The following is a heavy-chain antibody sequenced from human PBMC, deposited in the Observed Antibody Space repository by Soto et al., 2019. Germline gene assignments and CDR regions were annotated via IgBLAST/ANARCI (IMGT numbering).Heavy chain of an antibody. CDR1: GGTFSSYA. CDR2: IIPIFGTA. D-gene: IGHD3-3*01. CDR3: ASRLYYDFWSGYYTGITKGENYYYYYGMDV. Sequence: ASVKVSCKASGGTFSSYAISWVRQAPGQGLEWMGGIIPIFGTANYAQKFQGRVTITADESTSTAYMELSSLRSEDTAVYYCASRLYYDFWSGYYTGITKGENYYYYYGMDVWGQGTTVTVSS. J-gene: IGHJ6*02. V-gene: IGHV1-69*13.